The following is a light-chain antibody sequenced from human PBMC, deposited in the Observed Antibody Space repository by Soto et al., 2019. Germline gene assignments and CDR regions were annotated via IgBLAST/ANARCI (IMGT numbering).Light chain of an antibody. CDR1: SSDVGVYNY. J-gene: IGLJ2*01. Sequence: QSALTQPASVSGSPGQSITISCTGTSSDVGVYNYVSWYQQNPGKAPKLMIYDVSNRPSGVSNRFSGSKSGNTASLTISGLQAEDEADYYCSSYTSSSTVVFGGGTKLTVL. V-gene: IGLV2-14*01. CDR3: SSYTSSSTVV. CDR2: DVS.